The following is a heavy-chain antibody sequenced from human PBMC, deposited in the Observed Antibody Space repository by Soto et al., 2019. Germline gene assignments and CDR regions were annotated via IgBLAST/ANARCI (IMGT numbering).Heavy chain of an antibody. V-gene: IGHV4-31*03. CDR3: ARAPSP. CDR2: IYYSGST. Sequence: QVQLQESGPGLVKPSQTLSLTCTVSGASISSGGYYWGWIRQHPGKGLEWIGYIYYSGSTYYNPSPXSXGAIAVDTSKNQSSLKLSSVTAADTAVYYCARAPSPWGQGTLVTVSS. CDR1: GASISSGGYY. J-gene: IGHJ5*02.